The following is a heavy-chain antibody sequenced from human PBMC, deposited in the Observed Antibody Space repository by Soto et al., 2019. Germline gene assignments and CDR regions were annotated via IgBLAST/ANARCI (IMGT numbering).Heavy chain of an antibody. D-gene: IGHD4-17*01. J-gene: IGHJ6*02. CDR3: ARARKATVYYYYYGMDV. CDR2: IWYDGSNK. V-gene: IGHV3-33*01. CDR1: GFTFSKYG. Sequence: QVQLVESGGGVVQPGRSLRLSCAASGFTFSKYGMHWVRQAPGKGLEWVAIIWYDGSNKYYADSVKGRFTISRDNSKNTLYLQMNSLRAEDTAVYYCARARKATVYYYYYGMDVWGQGTTVTVSS.